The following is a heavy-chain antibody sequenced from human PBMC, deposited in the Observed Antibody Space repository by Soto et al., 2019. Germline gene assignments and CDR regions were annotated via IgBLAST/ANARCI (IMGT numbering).Heavy chain of an antibody. Sequence: SETLSLTCAVYGGSFSGYYWSWIRQPPGKGLEWIGEINHSGSTNYNPSLKSRVTISVDTSKNQFSLKLSPGTAADTAVYYCARGLWGIAARPDYYYYMDVWGKGTTVTVSS. V-gene: IGHV4-34*01. J-gene: IGHJ6*03. D-gene: IGHD6-6*01. CDR3: ARGLWGIAARPDYYYYMDV. CDR2: INHSGST. CDR1: GGSFSGYY.